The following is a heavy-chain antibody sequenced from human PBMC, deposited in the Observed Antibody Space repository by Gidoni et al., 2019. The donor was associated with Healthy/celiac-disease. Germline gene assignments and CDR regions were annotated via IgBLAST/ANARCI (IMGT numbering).Heavy chain of an antibody. CDR2: IYSGGST. CDR1: GFTVSSNQ. V-gene: IGHV3-66*02. Sequence: EVQLVECGGCLVEPGGSLRLSCAASGFTVSSNQMSWVGQAPGKGLEWVSVIYSGGSTNYAESVKGRFTISRDNSKNTLYLQMNSLRAEDTAVYYCARGLEVGGQGTLVTVSS. CDR3: ARGLEV. J-gene: IGHJ4*02.